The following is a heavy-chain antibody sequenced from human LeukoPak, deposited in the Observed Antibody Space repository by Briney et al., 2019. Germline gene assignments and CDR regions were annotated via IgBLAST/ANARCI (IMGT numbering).Heavy chain of an antibody. J-gene: IGHJ4*02. CDR3: ARKVAVAMDLDY. V-gene: IGHV3-23*01. Sequence: PGGSLRLSCVVSGFTFKSYGMTWVRQVPGKGLEWLSSITGAGTSTKYADSVNGRFTISRGNSKNTLSLQMTGLRAEDTAVYYCARKVAVAMDLDYWGQGTLVTVSS. CDR1: GFTFKSYG. D-gene: IGHD5-18*01. CDR2: ITGAGTST.